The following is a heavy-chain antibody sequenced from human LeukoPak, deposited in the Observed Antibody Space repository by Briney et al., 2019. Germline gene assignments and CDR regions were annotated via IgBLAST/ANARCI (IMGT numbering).Heavy chain of an antibody. Sequence: SETLSLTCAVYGGSFSGYYWSWIRQPPGKGLEWIGEINHSGSTNYNPSLKSRVTISVDTSKNQFSLKLSSVTAADTAVYYCARGLPELGYYYYYYMDVWGKGTTVTVSS. CDR2: INHSGST. CDR3: ARGLPELGYYYYYYMDV. D-gene: IGHD1-14*01. V-gene: IGHV4-34*01. J-gene: IGHJ6*03. CDR1: GGSFSGYY.